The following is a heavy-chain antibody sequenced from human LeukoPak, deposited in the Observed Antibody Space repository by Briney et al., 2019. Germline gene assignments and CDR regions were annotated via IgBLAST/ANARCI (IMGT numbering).Heavy chain of an antibody. Sequence: GRSLRLSCAASGFTFSSYGMHWVRQAPGKGLEWVAVISYDGSNKYYADSVKGRFTISRDNSKNTLYLQMNSLRAEDTAVYYCAKDVNCYYYYMDVWGKGTTVTVSS. CDR3: AKDVNCYYYYMDV. CDR1: GFTFSSYG. CDR2: ISYDGSNK. V-gene: IGHV3-30*18. J-gene: IGHJ6*03.